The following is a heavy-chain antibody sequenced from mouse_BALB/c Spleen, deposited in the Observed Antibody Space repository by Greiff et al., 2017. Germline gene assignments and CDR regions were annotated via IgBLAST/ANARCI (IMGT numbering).Heavy chain of an antibody. V-gene: IGHV5-15*02. Sequence: EVKLMESGGGLVQPGGSRKLSCAASGFTFSDYGMAWVRQAPGKGPEWVAFISNLAYSIYYADTVTGRFTISRENAKNTLYLEMSSLRSEDTAMYYCARYDGDYYAMDYWGQGTSVTVSS. CDR2: ISNLAYSI. CDR3: ARYDGDYYAMDY. D-gene: IGHD2-12*01. CDR1: GFTFSDYG. J-gene: IGHJ4*01.